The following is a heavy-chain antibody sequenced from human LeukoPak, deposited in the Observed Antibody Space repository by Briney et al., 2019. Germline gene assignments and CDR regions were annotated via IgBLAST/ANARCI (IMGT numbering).Heavy chain of an antibody. CDR2: ISSSGSTI. Sequence: GGSLRLSCAASGFTFSDYYMSWIRQAPGKGLEWVSYISSSGSTIYYADSVKGRFTISRDNAKNSLYLQMNSLRAEDTAVYYCARHYHVEAVAGTVYGMDVWGQGTTVTVSS. D-gene: IGHD6-19*01. CDR1: GFTFSDYY. J-gene: IGHJ6*02. V-gene: IGHV3-11*01. CDR3: ARHYHVEAVAGTVYGMDV.